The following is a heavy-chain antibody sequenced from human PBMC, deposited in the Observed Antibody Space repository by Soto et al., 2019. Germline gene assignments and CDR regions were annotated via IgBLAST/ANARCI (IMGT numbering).Heavy chain of an antibody. J-gene: IGHJ4*02. V-gene: IGHV3-30*03. CDR3: ARGQPYYDRSATYYVY. Sequence: QVQLVESGGGVVQPGGSLRLSCAASGFTFSNYGMHWVRQAPGKGLQWVAVLSYDGSIKYDADSVKGRFTISRDNSKNTLYLQMNSLRAEDTAVYYCARGQPYYDRSATYYVYWGQGTLVTVSS. CDR1: GFTFSNYG. D-gene: IGHD3-22*01. CDR2: LSYDGSIK.